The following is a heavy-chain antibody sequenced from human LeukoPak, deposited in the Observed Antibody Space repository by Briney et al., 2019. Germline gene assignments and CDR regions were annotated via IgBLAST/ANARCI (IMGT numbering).Heavy chain of an antibody. CDR2: ISWNSGSI. V-gene: IGHV3-9*01. J-gene: IGHJ6*02. CDR3: AKDKEWELDRYYGMVV. D-gene: IGHD1-26*01. Sequence: GGSLRLSCAASGFTFDDYAMHWVRQAPGKGLEWVSGISWNSGSIGYADSVKGRFTISRDNAKNSLYLQMNSLRAEDTALYYCAKDKEWELDRYYGMVVWGQGTTVTVSS. CDR1: GFTFDDYA.